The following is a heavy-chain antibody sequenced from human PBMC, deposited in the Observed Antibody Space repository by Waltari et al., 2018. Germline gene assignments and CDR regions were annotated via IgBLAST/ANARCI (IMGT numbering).Heavy chain of an antibody. D-gene: IGHD3-10*01. CDR2: IYHSGST. J-gene: IGHJ2*01. CDR1: GYSISSGYY. V-gene: IGHV4-38-2*01. Sequence: QVQLQESGPGLVKPSETLSLTCAVSGYSISSGYYWGWIRQPPGKGLEWIGSIYHSGSTYYNPSLKSRVTISVDTSKNQFSLKLSSVTDADTAVYYCARHFITMVQGVIRGGWYFDLWGRGTLVTVSS. CDR3: ARHFITMVQGVIRGGWYFDL.